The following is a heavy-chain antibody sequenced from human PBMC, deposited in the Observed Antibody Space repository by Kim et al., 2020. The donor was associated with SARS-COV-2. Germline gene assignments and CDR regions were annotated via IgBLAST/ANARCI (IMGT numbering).Heavy chain of an antibody. V-gene: IGHV3-21*01. D-gene: IGHD3-10*01. CDR3: ARDSTKVWFGELLSSFYYYYGMDV. CDR2: ISSSSTSI. CDR1: GFTFSSYR. Sequence: GSLRLSCAASGFTFSSYRMNWVRQAPGKGLEWVSSISSSSTSIYYADSVKGRFTISRDNAKNSLYLQMNSLRAEDTAVYYCARDSTKVWFGELLSSFYYYYGMDVWGQGTTVTVSS. J-gene: IGHJ6*02.